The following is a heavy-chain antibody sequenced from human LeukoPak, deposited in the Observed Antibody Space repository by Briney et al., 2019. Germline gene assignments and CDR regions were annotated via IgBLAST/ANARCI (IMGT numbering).Heavy chain of an antibody. J-gene: IGHJ4*02. D-gene: IGHD6-13*01. CDR2: MNPNSGNT. CDR3: AREGVAGTGLDY. CDR1: GYTFTSYD. V-gene: IGHV1-8*01. Sequence: GASVKVSCKASGYTFTSYDINWVRQATGQGLEWMGWMNPNSGNTGYAQKFQGRVTMTRNTSISTAYMELSGLRSEDRAVYYCAREGVAGTGLDYWGQGTLVTVSS.